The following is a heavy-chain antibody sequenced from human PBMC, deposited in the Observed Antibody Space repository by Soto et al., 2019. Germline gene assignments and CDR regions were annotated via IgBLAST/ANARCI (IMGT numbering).Heavy chain of an antibody. CDR1: GFTFSSYA. CDR2: ISGSGGNA. Sequence: EVQLLESGGGLVQPGGSLRLSCAASGFTFSSYAMSWVRQAPGKGLEWVSSISGSGGNAYYADSVKGRFSISRDNPKNTLRLQMNSLRDDDTAVYYCAKDGASGSYPPYYYFGMDVWGQGTTVTVSS. D-gene: IGHD1-26*01. J-gene: IGHJ6*02. V-gene: IGHV3-23*01. CDR3: AKDGASGSYPPYYYFGMDV.